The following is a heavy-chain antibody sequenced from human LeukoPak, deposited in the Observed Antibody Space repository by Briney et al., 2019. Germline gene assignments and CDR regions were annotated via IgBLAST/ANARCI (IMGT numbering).Heavy chain of an antibody. J-gene: IGHJ6*03. CDR1: GYTFTGYY. D-gene: IGHD6-19*01. V-gene: IGHV1-2*02. CDR2: INPNSGGT. CDR3: ARDLDPSGWSILIYMDV. Sequence: ASVKVSCKASGYTFTGYYMHWVRQAPGQGPEWMGWINPNSGGTNYAQKFQGRVTMTRDTSISTAYMELSRLRSDDTAVYYCARDLDPSGWSILIYMDVWGKGTTVTVSS.